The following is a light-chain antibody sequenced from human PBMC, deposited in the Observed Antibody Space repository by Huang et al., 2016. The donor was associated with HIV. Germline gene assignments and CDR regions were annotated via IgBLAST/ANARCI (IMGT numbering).Light chain of an antibody. V-gene: IGKV1-39*01. J-gene: IGKJ1*01. CDR2: TAS. CDR3: QQSFSVPRT. CDR1: QNITKS. Sequence: DIQMTQSPPSLSASVGDLLTFTCRANQNITKSLTWSQQKPGKAPKLLIYTASTLESGVPSRFSGSGSGSHFTLTITNLLPEDFATYYCQQSFSVPRTFG.